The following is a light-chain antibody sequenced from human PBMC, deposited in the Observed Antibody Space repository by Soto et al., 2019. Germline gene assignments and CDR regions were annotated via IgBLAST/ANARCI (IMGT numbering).Light chain of an antibody. Sequence: EIVLPPSHATLSLSPGERATLSCWASQSVNRYLVWYQQKPGQAPRLLMYDASKRATGIPARFSGSGSGTDFTLTISRLEPEDFAVYYCQQYGSSPRTFGQGTKVDIK. CDR2: DAS. CDR3: QQYGSSPRT. V-gene: IGKV3-20*01. CDR1: QSVNRY. J-gene: IGKJ1*01.